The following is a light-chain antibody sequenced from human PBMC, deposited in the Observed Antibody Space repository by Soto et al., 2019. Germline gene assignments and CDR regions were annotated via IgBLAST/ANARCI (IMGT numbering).Light chain of an antibody. CDR2: AAS. J-gene: IGKJ4*01. Sequence: DIQMTQSPSSLSASVGDRVTITCRTSQSISNYLNWYQQKPGNAPKLLIYAASSLQSGVPLRFSGSGSGTDFTLTISSLQPEDFATYYCQQSYKTPLTFGGRTKVDIK. CDR3: QQSYKTPLT. CDR1: QSISNY. V-gene: IGKV1-39*01.